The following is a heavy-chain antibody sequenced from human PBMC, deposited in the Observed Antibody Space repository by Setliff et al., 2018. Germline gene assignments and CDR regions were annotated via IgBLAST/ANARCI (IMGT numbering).Heavy chain of an antibody. CDR2: IYYSGST. CDR3: ARDPLTTTVRHAFDI. J-gene: IGHJ3*02. Sequence: KPSETLSLTCAVYGGSFSGYYWGWIRQPPGKGLEWIGSIYYSGSTYYNPSLKSRVTISVDTSKNQFSLKLSSVTAADTAVYYCARDPLTTTVRHAFDIWGQGTMVTVSS. V-gene: IGHV4-34*01. D-gene: IGHD4-4*01. CDR1: GGSFSGYY.